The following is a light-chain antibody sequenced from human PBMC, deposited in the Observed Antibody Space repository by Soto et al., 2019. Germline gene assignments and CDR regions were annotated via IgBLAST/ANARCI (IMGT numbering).Light chain of an antibody. CDR3: QQYNNWVLT. CDR1: QSVSSN. V-gene: IGKV3-15*01. J-gene: IGKJ4*01. CDR2: GAS. Sequence: EIVMTQSPATLSVSPGERATLSCRASQSVSSNLAWYQQKPGQAPRLLIYGASTRATGIPARFSGSGSGTEFTLTISSLQSEDFALYYCQQYNNWVLTFGGGTKVEIK.